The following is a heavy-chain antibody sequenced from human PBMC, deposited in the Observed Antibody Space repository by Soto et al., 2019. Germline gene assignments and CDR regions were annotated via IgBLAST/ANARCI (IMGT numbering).Heavy chain of an antibody. Sequence: EVQLLGSGGGLVQPGGSLRLSWVGSGFTFSTYWMNWVRQAPGKGLEWVANINPDGNVGTYVDSVRGRFTTSRDNAKNSLYLQLNRLRADDTAVYFCAGWGGHDYNYWGQGIMVTVSS. D-gene: IGHD4-4*01. V-gene: IGHV3-7*03. CDR2: INPDGNVG. CDR3: AGWGGHDYNY. J-gene: IGHJ4*02. CDR1: GFTFSTYW.